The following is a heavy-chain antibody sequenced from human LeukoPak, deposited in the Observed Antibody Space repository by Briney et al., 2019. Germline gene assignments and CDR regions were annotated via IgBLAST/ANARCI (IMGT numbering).Heavy chain of an antibody. V-gene: IGHV4-59*01. Sequence: SETLSLTCTVSGGSISSYYWSWIRQPPGKGLEWIGYIYYSGSTNYNPSLKSRVTISVDTSKNQFSLKLSSVTAADTAVHYYASSSVVRGVISYWGQGTLVTVSS. CDR1: GGSISSYY. CDR2: IYYSGST. D-gene: IGHD3-10*01. J-gene: IGHJ4*02. CDR3: ASSSVVRGVISY.